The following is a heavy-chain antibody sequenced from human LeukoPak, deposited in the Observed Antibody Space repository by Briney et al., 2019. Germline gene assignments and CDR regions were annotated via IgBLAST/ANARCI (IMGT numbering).Heavy chain of an antibody. CDR2: ISGSRNYI. D-gene: IGHD3-16*01. J-gene: IGHJ4*02. CDR1: GFTFSSYD. V-gene: IGHV3-21*01. Sequence: GGSLRLSCAASGFTFSSYDMNWVRQAPGKGPEWVSSISGSRNYIYYTDSIKGRFTISRDNAKNSLYLQMNSLRAEDTAVYYCARASRMGAVFDSWGQGALVTVSS. CDR3: ARASRMGAVFDS.